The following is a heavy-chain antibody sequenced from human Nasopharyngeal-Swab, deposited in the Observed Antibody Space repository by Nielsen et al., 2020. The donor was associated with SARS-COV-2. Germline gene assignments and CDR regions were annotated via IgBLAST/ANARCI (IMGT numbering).Heavy chain of an antibody. CDR2: INAGNGNT. J-gene: IGHJ4*02. CDR3: AFGPALKNSSGWYQIDY. V-gene: IGHV1-3*01. Sequence: WVRQAPGQRLEWMGWINAGNGNTKYSQKLQGRVTITRDTSASTAYMELSSLRSEDTAVYYCAFGPALKNSSGWYQIDYWGQGTLVTVSS. D-gene: IGHD6-19*01.